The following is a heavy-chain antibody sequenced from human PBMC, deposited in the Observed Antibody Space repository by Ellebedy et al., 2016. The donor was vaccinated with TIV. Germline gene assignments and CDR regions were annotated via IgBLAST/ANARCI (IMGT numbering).Heavy chain of an antibody. J-gene: IGHJ4*02. V-gene: IGHV4-59*01. D-gene: IGHD5-12*01. CDR3: ARVYCGYENFDY. CDR2: IYYSGST. CDR1: GGSISSYC. Sequence: SETLSLTXTVSGGSISSYCWSWIRQPPGKGLEWIGYIYYSGSTNYNPSLKSRVTISVDTSKNQFSLKLSSVTAADTAVYYCARVYCGYENFDYWGQGTLVTVSS.